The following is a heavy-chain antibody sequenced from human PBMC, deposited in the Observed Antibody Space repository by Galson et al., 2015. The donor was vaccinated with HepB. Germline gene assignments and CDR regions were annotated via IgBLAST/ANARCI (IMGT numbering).Heavy chain of an antibody. Sequence: FLRLSCVASGFAFSSYVMSWVRQAPGKGLEWVSLISGTGGSTYFADSVQCRFTIFRGNSKDTMYLQMDRLRAEDTAIYFCAKHIWGTCNNFRCPDAFDMWGRGTLVTVSS. CDR3: AKHIWGTCNNFRCPDAFDM. CDR1: GFAFSSYV. V-gene: IGHV3-23*01. J-gene: IGHJ3*02. CDR2: ISGTGGST. D-gene: IGHD3-16*01.